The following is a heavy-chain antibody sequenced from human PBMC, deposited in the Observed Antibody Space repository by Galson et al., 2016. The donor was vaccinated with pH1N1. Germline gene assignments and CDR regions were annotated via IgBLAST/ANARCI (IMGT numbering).Heavy chain of an antibody. J-gene: IGHJ4*02. CDR3: AKVAGYFSGWYDY. V-gene: IGHV3-9*01. CDR2: ISWNSGSI. Sequence: SLRLSCAASGFTFDDYAMHWVRQGPGKGLEWVSGISWNSGSIGYADSVKGRFTISRDSAKNSLYLQMISLRAEDTALYYCAKVAGYFSGWYDYWGQGTLVTVSS. CDR1: GFTFDDYA. D-gene: IGHD6-19*01.